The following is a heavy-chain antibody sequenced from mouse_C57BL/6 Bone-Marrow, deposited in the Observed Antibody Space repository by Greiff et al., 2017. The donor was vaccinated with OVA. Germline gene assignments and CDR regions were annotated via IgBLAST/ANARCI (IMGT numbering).Heavy chain of an antibody. CDR1: GYTFTSYW. J-gene: IGHJ3*01. Sequence: VQLQQPGAELVKPGASVKVSCKASGYTFTSYWMHWVKQRPGQGLEWIGRIHPSDSDTNYNQKFKGKATLTVDKSSSTAYMQRSSLTAEDSEVYYCAIGWMAYWGQGTLVTVSA. V-gene: IGHV1-74*01. CDR3: AIGWMAY. D-gene: IGHD1-1*02. CDR2: IHPSDSDT.